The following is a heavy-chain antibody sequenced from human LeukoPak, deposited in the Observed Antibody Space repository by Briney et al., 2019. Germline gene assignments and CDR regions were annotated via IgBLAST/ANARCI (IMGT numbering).Heavy chain of an antibody. CDR2: VSGGGAGT. D-gene: IGHD3-22*01. CDR3: AKSAHYFDISYCDC. CDR1: GFTFSSYA. J-gene: IGHJ4*02. Sequence: GGSLRLSCAASGFTFSSYAMGWVRQAPGKGLEWVSGVSGGGAGTFYADSVRGRFTISRDDSKNTLLLQMNSLRVGDTAVFYCAKSAHYFDISYCDCWGQGTLVTVSP. V-gene: IGHV3-23*01.